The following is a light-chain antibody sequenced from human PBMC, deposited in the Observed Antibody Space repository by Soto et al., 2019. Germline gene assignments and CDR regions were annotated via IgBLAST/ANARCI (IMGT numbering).Light chain of an antibody. CDR1: QDISSW. J-gene: IGKJ4*01. V-gene: IGKV1-12*02. CDR3: QQGDSFPST. Sequence: DIQMTQSQSSVSASVGDTVTITCRASQDISSWVAWYQQKPGKAPKLLISAASSLQSGVPTRFSGSGSGTDFTLIISGLQPEDFATYFCQQGDSFPSTFGGGTKVDIK. CDR2: AAS.